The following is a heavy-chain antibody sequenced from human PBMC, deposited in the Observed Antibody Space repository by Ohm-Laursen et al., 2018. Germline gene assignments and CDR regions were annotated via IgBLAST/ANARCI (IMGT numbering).Heavy chain of an antibody. D-gene: IGHD3-22*01. J-gene: IGHJ4*02. CDR2: LYYSGST. CDR3: AGQFDYSDNSGYPYYFDY. CDR1: GGSVSSGSYY. V-gene: IGHV4-61*01. Sequence: GTLSLTCTVSGGSVSSGSYYWSWIRQPPGKGLEWIGYLYYSGSTNYNPSLKSRVTISVDTSKNQLSLRLSSVTAADTAVYYCAGQFDYSDNSGYPYYFDYWGQGTLVTVSS.